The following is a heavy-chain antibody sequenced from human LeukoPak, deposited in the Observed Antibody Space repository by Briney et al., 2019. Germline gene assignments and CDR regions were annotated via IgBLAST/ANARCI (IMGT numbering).Heavy chain of an antibody. V-gene: IGHV4-59*01. CDR3: ARGRQQPNYYYYYMDV. CDR1: GGSISRYY. Sequence: SETLSLTCTVSGGSISRYYWSWIRQPPGKGLEWIGYIYYSGSTSYNPSLKSRVTISVDTSKNQFSLKLTSVTAADTAVYYCARGRQQPNYYYYYMDVWGKGTTVTVSS. J-gene: IGHJ6*03. CDR2: IYYSGST. D-gene: IGHD6-13*01.